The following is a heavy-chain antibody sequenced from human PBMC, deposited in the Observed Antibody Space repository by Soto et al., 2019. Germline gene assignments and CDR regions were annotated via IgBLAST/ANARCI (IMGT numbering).Heavy chain of an antibody. J-gene: IGHJ5*02. CDR2: IKSKTDGGTT. Sequence: GGSLRLSCAASGFTFSNAWMSWVLQAPGKGLEWVGRIKSKTDGGTTDYAAPVKGRFTISRDDSKNTLYLQMNSLKTEDTAVYYCTTEGLHLSPDSGFDPWGQGTLVTVSS. CDR3: TTEGLHLSPDSGFDP. V-gene: IGHV3-15*01. CDR1: GFTFSNAW.